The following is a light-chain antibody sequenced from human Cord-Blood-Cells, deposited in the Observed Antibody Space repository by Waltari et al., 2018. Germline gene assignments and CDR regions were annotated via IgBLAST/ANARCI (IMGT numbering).Light chain of an antibody. V-gene: IGKV1-39*01. J-gene: IGKJ3*01. CDR1: QSISSY. Sequence: DIQMTQSPSSLSASVGDRVTITCRASQSISSYLNWYQQKPGKAPKLLFYAASSLQSGFPSRFSGSGSGTDFTLTISSLQPEDFATYYCQQSYSTLFTFGPGTKVDIK. CDR3: QQSYSTLFT. CDR2: AAS.